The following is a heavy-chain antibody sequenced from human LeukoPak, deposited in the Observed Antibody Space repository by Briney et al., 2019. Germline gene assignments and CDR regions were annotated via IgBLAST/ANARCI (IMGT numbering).Heavy chain of an antibody. V-gene: IGHV4-59*01. D-gene: IGHD3-22*01. CDR3: ARGDYYDSSGYYNYFDY. CDR2: IYYSGST. J-gene: IGHJ4*02. CDR1: GGSISSYY. Sequence: KPSETLSLTCTVSGGSISSYYWSWIRQPPGKGLEWIGYIYYSGSTNYNPSLKSRVTISVDTSKNQFSLKLSSVTAADTAVYYCARGDYYDSSGYYNYFDYWGQGTLVTVSS.